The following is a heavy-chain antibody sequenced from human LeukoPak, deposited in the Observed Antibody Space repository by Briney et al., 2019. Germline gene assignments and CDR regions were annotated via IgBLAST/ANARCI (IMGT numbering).Heavy chain of an antibody. CDR1: GGTFSSYA. Sequence: SVKVSCKASGGTFSSYAISWVRQAPGQGLEWMGGIIPIFGTANYAQKFQGRVTITADKSTSTAYMELSSLRSEDTAVYYCATQKNYYDSSGYPYPPDYWGQGTLVTVSS. V-gene: IGHV1-69*06. J-gene: IGHJ4*02. CDR2: IIPIFGTA. CDR3: ATQKNYYDSSGYPYPPDY. D-gene: IGHD3-22*01.